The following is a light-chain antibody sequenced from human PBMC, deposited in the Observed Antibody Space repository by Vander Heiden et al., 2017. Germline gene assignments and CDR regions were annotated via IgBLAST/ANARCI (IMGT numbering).Light chain of an antibody. J-gene: IGKJ2*01. Sequence: DVVMTQSPLSLPVTLGQPASIPCRSSQSLVFSDGNTSLNWFQQRPGQSPRRLIYKVSDRDSGVPDRFSGSGSGTDFTLKISRVEAEDVGVYFCMQGTHWPYTFGQGTKLEI. V-gene: IGKV2-30*01. CDR3: MQGTHWPYT. CDR2: KVS. CDR1: QSLVFSDGNTS.